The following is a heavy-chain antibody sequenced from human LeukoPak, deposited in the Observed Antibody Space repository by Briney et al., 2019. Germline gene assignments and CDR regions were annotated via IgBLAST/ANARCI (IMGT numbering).Heavy chain of an antibody. D-gene: IGHD6-19*01. Sequence: GGSLRLSCAASGFTFSSYWMSWVRQAPGKGLEWVANIKQDGSEKYFVDSVEGRFTISRDNAKNSLYLQMNSLRAEDTAVYYCAKYRVAVAGVFDYWGQGTLVTVSS. CDR2: IKQDGSEK. CDR1: GFTFSSYW. CDR3: AKYRVAVAGVFDY. J-gene: IGHJ4*02. V-gene: IGHV3-7*03.